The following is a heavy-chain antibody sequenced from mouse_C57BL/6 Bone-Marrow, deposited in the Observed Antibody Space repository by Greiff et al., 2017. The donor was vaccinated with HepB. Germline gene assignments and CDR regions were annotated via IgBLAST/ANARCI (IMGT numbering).Heavy chain of an antibody. J-gene: IGHJ3*01. CDR3: ARVTMVTIEFAY. D-gene: IGHD2-2*01. CDR1: GYSITSGYY. Sequence: EVHLVESGPGLVKPSQSLSLTCSVTGYSITSGYYWNWIRQFPGNKLEWMGYISYDGSNNYNPSLKNRISITRDTSKNQFFLKLNSVTTEDTATDYCARVTMVTIEFAYWGQGTLVTVSA. V-gene: IGHV3-6*01. CDR2: ISYDGSN.